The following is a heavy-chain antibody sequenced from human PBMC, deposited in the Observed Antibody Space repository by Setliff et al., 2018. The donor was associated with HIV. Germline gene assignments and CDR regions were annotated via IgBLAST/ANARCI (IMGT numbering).Heavy chain of an antibody. D-gene: IGHD3-3*01. CDR2: IYYNTRT. CDR1: GGSISSSSFY. V-gene: IGHV4-39*02. Sequence: SETLSLTCNVSGGSISSSSFYWAWLRQPPGKEPEWIASIYYNTRTYYNLSLRSRVTISVDTSKNLFSLKMTSVTAADTAVYYCAGNQNWNGYAFPYIDVLGKGTTVTVSS. CDR3: AGNQNWNGYAFPYIDV. J-gene: IGHJ6*03.